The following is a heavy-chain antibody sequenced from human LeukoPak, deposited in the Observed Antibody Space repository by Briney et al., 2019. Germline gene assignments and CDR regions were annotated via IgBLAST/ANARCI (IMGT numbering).Heavy chain of an antibody. CDR1: GGSIRSYY. CDR2: IYFSGST. J-gene: IGHJ4*02. Sequence: PSETLSLTCTVSGGSIRSYYWSWIRQPPGKGLEWIGYIYFSGSTSYNPSLKSRVTISVDTSKNQFSLKLSSVTAADTAVYYRARGGGSYYDYDYWGQGTLVTVSS. V-gene: IGHV4-59*01. CDR3: ARGGGSYYDYDY. D-gene: IGHD1-26*01.